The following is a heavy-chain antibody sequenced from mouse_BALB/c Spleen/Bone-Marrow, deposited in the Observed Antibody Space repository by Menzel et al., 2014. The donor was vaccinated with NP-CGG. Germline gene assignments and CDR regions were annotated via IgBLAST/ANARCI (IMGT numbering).Heavy chain of an antibody. J-gene: IGHJ4*01. V-gene: IGHV1S126*01. D-gene: IGHD1-2*01. Sequence: QVQLQQSGAELVKPGASVKISCKASGYTFTRYWMNWVKQRPGQGLEWIGEIDPSDSYTNNNQKFKDKATLTVDKSSSTAYMQLSSLTSEDSAVYYCARRGTTAKDYAMDYWSQGTSVTVSS. CDR2: IDPSDSYT. CDR3: ARRGTTAKDYAMDY. CDR1: GYTFTRYW.